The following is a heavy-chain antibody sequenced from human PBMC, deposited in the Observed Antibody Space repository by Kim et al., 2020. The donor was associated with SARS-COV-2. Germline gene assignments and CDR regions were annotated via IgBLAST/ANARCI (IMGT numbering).Heavy chain of an antibody. CDR1: GFTFSNFG. Sequence: GGSLRLSCAASGFTFSNFGMHWVRQAPGKGLEWVAVIWYDGVSMFYADSVKGRFTISRDNSKNTLSLQMNSLRGEDTAVYYCAKVENGYTQGIDYWGQGTLVTVSS. CDR2: IWYDGVSM. J-gene: IGHJ4*02. V-gene: IGHV3-33*06. D-gene: IGHD5-12*01. CDR3: AKVENGYTQGIDY.